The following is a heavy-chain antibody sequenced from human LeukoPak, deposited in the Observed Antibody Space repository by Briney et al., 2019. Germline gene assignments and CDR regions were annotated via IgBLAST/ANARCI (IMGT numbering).Heavy chain of an antibody. V-gene: IGHV3-33*01. CDR1: GFTFSSYG. CDR2: IWYDGSNK. CDR3: AGGTGFIIKD. Sequence: GRSLRLSCAASGFTFSSYGMHWVRQAPGKGLEWVAVIWYDGSNKYYADSVKGRFTISRDNAKNSLYLQMNNLRIEDTAMYYCAGGTGFIIKDWGQGTLVTVSS. D-gene: IGHD3-9*01. J-gene: IGHJ4*02.